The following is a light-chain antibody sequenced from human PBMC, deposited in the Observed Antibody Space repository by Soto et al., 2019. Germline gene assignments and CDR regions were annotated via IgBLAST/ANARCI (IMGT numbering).Light chain of an antibody. CDR1: SSSIGSNY. Sequence: QSVLTQPPSASGTPGQRVTISCSESSSSIGSNYIYWYQQLPGTAPKLLIYRDSQRPSGVPDRFSGPKSGTSASLAISGLRSEYEADYYCAAWDDSLRGWVFGGGTKLTVL. J-gene: IGLJ3*02. CDR2: RDS. CDR3: AAWDDSLRGWV. V-gene: IGLV1-47*01.